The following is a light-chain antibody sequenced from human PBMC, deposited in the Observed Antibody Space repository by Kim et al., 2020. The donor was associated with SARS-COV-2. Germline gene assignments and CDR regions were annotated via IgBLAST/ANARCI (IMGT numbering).Light chain of an antibody. Sequence: QSVLTQPPSASGTPGQRVTISCSGSSSNIGSNTVNWLQQLPGSAPKLLIYSNHQRPSGVPDRFSGSKSGTSASLAISGLQSEDEADYYCAAWDDSLHGWVFGGGTQLTVL. J-gene: IGLJ3*02. CDR2: SNH. CDR1: SSNIGSNT. V-gene: IGLV1-44*01. CDR3: AAWDDSLHGWV.